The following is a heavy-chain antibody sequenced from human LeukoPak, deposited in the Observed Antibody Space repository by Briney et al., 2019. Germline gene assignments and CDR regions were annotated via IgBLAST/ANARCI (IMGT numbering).Heavy chain of an antibody. CDR2: ISGSGGST. V-gene: IGHV3-23*01. J-gene: IGHJ4*02. CDR1: GFTFSSYA. Sequence: GGSLRLSCAASGFTFSSYAMSWVRQAPGKGLEWVSAISGSGGSTYYADSVKGRFTISRDNSKNTLYLQMNSLRAGDTAVYYCAKSFGGTTVTTGYWGQGTLVTVSS. D-gene: IGHD4-17*01. CDR3: AKSFGGTTVTTGY.